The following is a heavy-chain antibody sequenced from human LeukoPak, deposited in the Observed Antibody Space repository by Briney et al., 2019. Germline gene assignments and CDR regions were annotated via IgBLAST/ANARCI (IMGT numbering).Heavy chain of an antibody. CDR3: AKNFPLLWFGEFDY. Sequence: PGGSLRLSCAASGFTVSSSYMSWVRQAPGKGLEWVSVFYSGGKTYYTDSVKGRFTISRDNSKNTLYLQMNSLRAEDTAVYYCAKNFPLLWFGEFDYWGQGTLVTVSS. V-gene: IGHV3-53*01. CDR1: GFTVSSSY. CDR2: FYSGGKT. D-gene: IGHD3-10*01. J-gene: IGHJ4*02.